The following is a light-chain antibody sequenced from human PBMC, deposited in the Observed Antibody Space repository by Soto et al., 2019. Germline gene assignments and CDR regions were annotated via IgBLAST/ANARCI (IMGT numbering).Light chain of an antibody. J-gene: IGLJ1*01. CDR2: EGS. CDR1: NSDVGSYNL. V-gene: IGLV2-23*01. Sequence: QSALAQPASVSGSPGQSITISCTGTNSDVGSYNLVSWYQHLPGKAPKLIIYEGSRWPSGISSRFSGSKSGNTASLTISGLQAEDEADYYCFSYTGSRTFVFGTGTKVTVL. CDR3: FSYTGSRTFV.